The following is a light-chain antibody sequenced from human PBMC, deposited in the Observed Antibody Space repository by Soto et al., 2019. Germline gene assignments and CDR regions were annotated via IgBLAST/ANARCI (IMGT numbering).Light chain of an antibody. CDR2: SNN. V-gene: IGLV1-44*01. J-gene: IGLJ3*02. CDR1: SSNIGSNT. Sequence: QSVLTQPPSASGTPGQRVTISCSGSSSNIGSNTVNWYQQLPGTAPKLLIYSNNQRPSGVPDRFSGSKSGTSASLAISGLQSEDEPDYYCSAWDDSLNGWVFGGGPKLTVL. CDR3: SAWDDSLNGWV.